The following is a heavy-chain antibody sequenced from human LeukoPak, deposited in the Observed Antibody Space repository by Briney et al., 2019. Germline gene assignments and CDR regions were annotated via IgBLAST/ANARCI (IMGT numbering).Heavy chain of an antibody. CDR3: AKDIGKYYYGSGSSCGY. CDR1: GFTFDDYA. V-gene: IGHV3-9*01. D-gene: IGHD3-10*01. CDR2: ISWNSGSI. J-gene: IGHJ4*02. Sequence: GGSLRLSRAASGFTFDDYAMHWVRQAPGKGLEWVSGISWNSGSIGYADSVKGRFTISRDNAKNSLYLQMNSLRAEDTALYYCAKDIGKYYYGSGSSCGYWGQGTLVTVSS.